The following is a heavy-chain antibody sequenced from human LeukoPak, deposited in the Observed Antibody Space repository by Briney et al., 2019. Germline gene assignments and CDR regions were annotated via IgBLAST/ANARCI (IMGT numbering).Heavy chain of an antibody. CDR2: IYYTVDT. J-gene: IGHJ4*02. Sequence: SETLSLTCSVSGDSFIGSYWSWIRQAPGEGLEWSGYIYYTVDTNYNPSLQSRVTFSVDISKKRCSLRLTSVTAADTAVYYCARRRFYDSSGYNPTYYFDYWGQGILVTVSS. D-gene: IGHD3-22*01. CDR1: GDSFIGSY. CDR3: ARRRFYDSSGYNPTYYFDY. V-gene: IGHV4-59*01.